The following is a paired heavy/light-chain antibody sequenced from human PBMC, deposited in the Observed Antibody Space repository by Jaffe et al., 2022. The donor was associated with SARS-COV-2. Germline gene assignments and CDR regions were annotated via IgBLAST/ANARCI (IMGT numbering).Heavy chain of an antibody. V-gene: IGHV3-43*02. CDR1: GFTFDDYA. CDR2: ISGDGGST. J-gene: IGHJ4*02. D-gene: IGHD4-17*01. CDR3: AKDTSDYGGNPRNYFDY. Sequence: EVQLVESGGGVVQPGGSLRLSCAASGFTFDDYAMHWVRQAPGKGLEWVSLISGDGGSTYYADSVKGRFTISRDNSKNSLYLQMNSLRTEDTALYYCAKDTSDYGGNPRNYFDYWGQGTLVTVSS.
Light chain of an antibody. V-gene: IGLV3-1*01. CDR2: QDT. J-gene: IGLJ2*01. Sequence: SYELTQPPSVSVSPGQTASITCSGDKLGDKYAFWYQQKPGQSPVVVIYQDTKRPSGIPERFSGSNSGNTATLTISGTQAVDEADYYCQAWDSSTYVVFGGGTKLTVL. CDR1: KLGDKY. CDR3: QAWDSSTYVV.